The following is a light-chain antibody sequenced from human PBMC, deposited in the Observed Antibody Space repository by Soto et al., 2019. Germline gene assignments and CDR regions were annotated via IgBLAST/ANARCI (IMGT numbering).Light chain of an antibody. CDR1: QSVSYN. CDR2: GAF. Sequence: EIVMTQSPATLSVSPGETATLSCRASQSVSYNLAWYQQKPGQGPRLLSYGAFTRATGIPARFSGSGSGTEFTLTISSLQSEDFAVYSCQQYKNWPPLTFGGGTKVEIK. J-gene: IGKJ4*01. CDR3: QQYKNWPPLT. V-gene: IGKV3-15*01.